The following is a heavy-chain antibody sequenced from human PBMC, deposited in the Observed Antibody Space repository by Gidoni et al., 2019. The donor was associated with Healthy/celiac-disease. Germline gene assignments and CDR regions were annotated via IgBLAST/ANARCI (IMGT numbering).Heavy chain of an antibody. CDR1: GFTFSSYD. D-gene: IGHD3-10*01. CDR3: ARGGGYYGSRSPFDP. CDR2: IGTAGDT. V-gene: IGHV3-13*04. J-gene: IGHJ5*02. Sequence: EVQLVESGGGLVQPGGSLRLSCAAPGFTFSSYDMHWVRQATGKGLEWVSAIGTAGDTYYPGSVKGRFTISRENAKNSLYLQMNSLRAGDTAVYYCARGGGYYGSRSPFDPWGQGTLVTVSS.